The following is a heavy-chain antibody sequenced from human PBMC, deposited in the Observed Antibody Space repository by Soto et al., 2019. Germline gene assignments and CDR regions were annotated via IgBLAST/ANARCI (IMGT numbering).Heavy chain of an antibody. CDR2: ISAYNGNT. J-gene: IGHJ4*02. V-gene: IGHV1-18*01. Sequence: QVQLVQSGAEVKKPGASVKVSCKASGYTFTTYGISWVRQAPGQGLEWMGWISAYNGNTNYAQKLQGRVTMTTDTSTSTAYMELRSLRSDDSAVYYCARDQFKTLAVSYYFDYWGQGTLVTVSS. CDR3: ARDQFKTLAVSYYFDY. CDR1: GYTFTTYG. D-gene: IGHD6-19*01.